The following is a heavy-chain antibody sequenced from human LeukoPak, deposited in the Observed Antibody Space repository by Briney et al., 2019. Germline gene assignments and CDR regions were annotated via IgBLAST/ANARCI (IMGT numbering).Heavy chain of an antibody. D-gene: IGHD1-14*01. CDR2: IKQDGSDK. V-gene: IGHV3-7*01. J-gene: IGHJ4*02. Sequence: GGSLRLSCAASGFTFTKYRMTWVRQAPGKGLEWVGNIKQDGSDKNYMDSVKGRFTISRDNTKNSVYLQMSSLRAEDTAVYYCARGVWGPEYWGQGTLVTVSS. CDR3: ARGVWGPEY. CDR1: GFTFTKYR.